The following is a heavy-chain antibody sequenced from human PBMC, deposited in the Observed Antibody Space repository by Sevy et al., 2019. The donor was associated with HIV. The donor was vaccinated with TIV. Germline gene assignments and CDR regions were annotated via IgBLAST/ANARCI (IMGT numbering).Heavy chain of an antibody. CDR1: GASISSSGYY. CDR2: INYSGST. CDR3: AGPILTYNNGWSYYDY. Sequence: SETLSLTCTVSGASISSSGYYWGWIRQPPGKGLEWIASINYSGSTFYNPSLKSRVTISDDTSKNQFSLDLNSVTAADTAIYYCAGPILTYNNGWSYYDYWGQGTVVTVSS. V-gene: IGHV4-39*01. D-gene: IGHD6-19*01. J-gene: IGHJ4*02.